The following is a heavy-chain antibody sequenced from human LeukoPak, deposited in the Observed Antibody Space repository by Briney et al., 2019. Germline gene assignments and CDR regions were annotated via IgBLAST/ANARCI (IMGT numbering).Heavy chain of an antibody. V-gene: IGHV1-69*04. CDR3: ARDSSGYYGEGNFDY. CDR1: GGTFISYA. J-gene: IGHJ4*02. CDR2: IIPIFGIA. D-gene: IGHD3-22*01. Sequence: VASLKVSCKASGGTFISYAISWVRQAPGQGLEWMGRIIPIFGIANYAQKFQGRVTITADKSTSTAYMELSSLRSEDTAVYYCARDSSGYYGEGNFDYWGQGTLVTVSS.